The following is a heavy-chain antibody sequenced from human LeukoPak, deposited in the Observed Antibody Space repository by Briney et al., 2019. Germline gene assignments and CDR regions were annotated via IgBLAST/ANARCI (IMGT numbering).Heavy chain of an antibody. V-gene: IGHV3-30*03. CDR2: ISYDGSNK. CDR1: GFTFSSYG. Sequence: GGSQRLSCAGSGFTFSSYGMHRVRQAPGKGLEWVAVISYDGSNKYYADSVKGRFTISRDNSKNTLYLQMNSLRAEDTAVYYCVTSSGLYYFDYWGQGTLVTVSS. D-gene: IGHD3-22*01. CDR3: VTSSGLYYFDY. J-gene: IGHJ4*02.